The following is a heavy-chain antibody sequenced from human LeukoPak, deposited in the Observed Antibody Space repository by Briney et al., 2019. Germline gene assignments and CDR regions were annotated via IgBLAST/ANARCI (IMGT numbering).Heavy chain of an antibody. Sequence: GASVKVSCKASGYTFTSHDINWVRQATGQGLEWMGWISAYNGNTNYAQKLQGRVTMTTDTSTSTAYMELRSLRSDDTAVYYCARGIVVVPAAKEYFDLWGRGTLVTVSS. CDR1: GYTFTSHD. CDR2: ISAYNGNT. CDR3: ARGIVVVPAAKEYFDL. V-gene: IGHV1-18*01. D-gene: IGHD2-2*01. J-gene: IGHJ2*01.